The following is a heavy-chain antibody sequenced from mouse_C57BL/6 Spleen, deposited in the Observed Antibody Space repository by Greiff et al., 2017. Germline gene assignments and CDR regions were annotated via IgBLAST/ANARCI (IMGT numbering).Heavy chain of an antibody. CDR3: ARSSSITTVVAPFAY. Sequence: DVQLVESGGGLVQPGGSLSLSCAASGFTFTDYYMSWVRQPPGKALEWLGFIRNKANGYTTEYSASVKGRFTISRDNSQSHLYLQMNALRAEDSATYYCARSSSITTVVAPFAYWGQGTLVTVSA. CDR1: GFTFTDYY. V-gene: IGHV7-3*01. CDR2: IRNKANGYTT. J-gene: IGHJ3*01. D-gene: IGHD1-1*01.